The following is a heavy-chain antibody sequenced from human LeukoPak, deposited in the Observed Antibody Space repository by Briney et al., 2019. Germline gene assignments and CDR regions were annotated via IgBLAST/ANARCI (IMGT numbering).Heavy chain of an antibody. CDR2: INYSGNT. CDR3: ARYWWSGAAPGSWFDP. Sequence: PSETLSLTCTVSGGSMSSYYWNWIRQPPGKGLEWIGYINYSGNTNYNPSLKSRVTISIDTSKNQFSLKLNSVTAADTAVYYCARYWWSGAAPGSWFDPWGQGTLVTVSS. V-gene: IGHV4-59*08. J-gene: IGHJ5*02. CDR1: GGSMSSYY. D-gene: IGHD2-15*01.